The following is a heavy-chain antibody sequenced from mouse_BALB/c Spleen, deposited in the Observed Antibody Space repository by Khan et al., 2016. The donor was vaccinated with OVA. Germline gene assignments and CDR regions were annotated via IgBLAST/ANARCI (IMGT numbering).Heavy chain of an antibody. V-gene: IGHV3-2*02. CDR1: GYSINSDYA. J-gene: IGHJ3*01. Sequence: VQLKESGPGLVKPSQSLSLTCTVTGYSINSDYAWNWIRQFPGNRLEWMGYITYSGRTSYTPSLKSRISITRDTSKNQFFLQLNSVTIDDTATYYGSGGRAYWGQGTLVTVSA. CDR2: ITYSGRT. CDR3: SGGRAY. D-gene: IGHD3-3*01.